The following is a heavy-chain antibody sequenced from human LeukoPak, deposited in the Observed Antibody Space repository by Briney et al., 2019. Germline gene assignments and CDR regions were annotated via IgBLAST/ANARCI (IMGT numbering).Heavy chain of an antibody. CDR1: GLTFSTYA. D-gene: IGHD2-2*01. CDR2: ISGSGGST. CDR3: VKDRCDRTTCPEV. Sequence: GGSLRLSCTASGLTFSTYAMSWVRQAPGEGLEWVSGISGSGGSTYYTDSVKGRFTISRGNSKNTLHLQMSSLRAEDTALYYCVKDRCDRTTCPEVWGQGTLVTVSS. J-gene: IGHJ4*02. V-gene: IGHV3-23*01.